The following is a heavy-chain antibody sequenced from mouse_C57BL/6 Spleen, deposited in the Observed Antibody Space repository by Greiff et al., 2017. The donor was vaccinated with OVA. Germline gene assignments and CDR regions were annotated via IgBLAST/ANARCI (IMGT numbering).Heavy chain of an antibody. J-gene: IGHJ1*03. CDR2: IWSGGST. V-gene: IGHV2-2*01. CDR1: GFSLTSYG. Sequence: VHLVESGPGLVQPSQSLSITCTVSGFSLTSYGVHWVRQSPGKGLEWLGVIWSGGSTDYNAAFISRLSISKDNSKSQVFFKMNSLQADDTAIYYCARNWDWWYFDVWGTGTTVTVSS. D-gene: IGHD4-1*01. CDR3: ARNWDWWYFDV.